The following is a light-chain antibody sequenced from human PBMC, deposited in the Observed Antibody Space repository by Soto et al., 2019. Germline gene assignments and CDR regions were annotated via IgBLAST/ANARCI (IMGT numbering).Light chain of an antibody. J-gene: IGLJ2*01. CDR2: DVN. V-gene: IGLV2-14*03. Sequence: QSALTQPASVSGSPGQSITISCTGTSSDIGAYNFVSWYQQHPGKAPKLMLYDVNIRPSGVSNRFSGSKSGNTASLTISGLQAEDEADYYCTSRTPSTTIISVGGTKFTVL. CDR1: SSDIGAYNF. CDR3: TSRTPSTTII.